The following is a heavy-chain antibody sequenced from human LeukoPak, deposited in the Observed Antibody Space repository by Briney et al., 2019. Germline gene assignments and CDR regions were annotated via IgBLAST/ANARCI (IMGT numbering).Heavy chain of an antibody. CDR2: IYYSGRT. CDR1: GGSISIYY. Sequence: SETLSLTCTVSGGSISIYYGSWIRQPPEKGLEWIGYIYYSGRTNYNPSLKRRVTMSVDTSKNQFSLKLSSVTAADTAVYYCARDKGVCSSTSCYDWFDPWGQGTLVTVSS. CDR3: ARDKGVCSSTSCYDWFDP. D-gene: IGHD2-2*01. J-gene: IGHJ5*02. V-gene: IGHV4-59*12.